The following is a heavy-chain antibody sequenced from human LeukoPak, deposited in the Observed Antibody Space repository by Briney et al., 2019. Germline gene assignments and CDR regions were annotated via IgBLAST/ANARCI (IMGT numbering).Heavy chain of an antibody. Sequence: ASVKVSCKVSGYTFSSYAMHWVRQAPGQGLKWMGWINTNTGHPTYAQDFTGRFVFSLDTSVSTAYLQISSLRAADTAVYYCARDGARSDTTGPGDYWGQGTLVTVSS. CDR3: ARDGARSDTTGPGDY. CDR1: GYTFSSYA. D-gene: IGHD4-17*01. V-gene: IGHV7-4-1*02. CDR2: INTNTGHP. J-gene: IGHJ4*02.